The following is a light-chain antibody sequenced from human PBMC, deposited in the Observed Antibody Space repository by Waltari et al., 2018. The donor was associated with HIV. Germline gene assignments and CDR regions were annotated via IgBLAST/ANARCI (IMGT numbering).Light chain of an antibody. Sequence: SVLTQPPSASGTPGQRVTISCSGSTSNIGSNDVFWYQHLPGAAPKLLIHRNNARPSGVPDRFSGSTSGSSASLAMSGLRSEDEADYYCVAWDDSLRGVLFGGGTKVAVL. CDR3: VAWDDSLRGVL. V-gene: IGLV1-47*01. CDR2: RNN. J-gene: IGLJ2*01. CDR1: TSNIGSND.